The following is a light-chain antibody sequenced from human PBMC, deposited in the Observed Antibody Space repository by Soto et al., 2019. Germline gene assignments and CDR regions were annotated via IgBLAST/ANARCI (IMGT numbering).Light chain of an antibody. V-gene: IGLV7-46*01. Sequence: QAVVTQEPSLTVSPGGTVTLTCGSSTGAVATGHYAYWFHQKPGQAPRPLIYDTYNRFSWTPARFSGSLLGGKAALPLSGAQPEDEADYYCLLYSGGYVFGPGTKATVL. CDR3: LLYSGGYV. CDR1: TGAVATGHY. J-gene: IGLJ1*01. CDR2: DTY.